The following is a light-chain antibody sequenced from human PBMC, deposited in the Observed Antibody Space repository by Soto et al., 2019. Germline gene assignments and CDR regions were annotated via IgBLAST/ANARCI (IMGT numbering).Light chain of an antibody. J-gene: IGKJ1*01. CDR3: QQYDKWPPT. CDR2: GAS. Sequence: EIVMTQSPATLSVSPGERTTLSCRASQSVSRILAWYQQKPGQAPRLLIYGASTRATGIPVRFSGSGSGTEFTLTISSLQSEDFAVYYCQQYDKWPPTFGQGTKVESK. CDR1: QSVSRI. V-gene: IGKV3-15*01.